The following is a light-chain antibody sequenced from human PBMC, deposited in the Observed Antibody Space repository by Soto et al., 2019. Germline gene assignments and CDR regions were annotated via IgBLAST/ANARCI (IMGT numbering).Light chain of an antibody. CDR2: YED. V-gene: IGLV1-36*01. CDR1: TSNIGKNA. Sequence: QSVLTQAPSVSEAPRQRVTISCSGSTSNIGKNAVNWYQQLPGEAPKLLIYYEDLLPSGVSDRFSGSKSGTSASLAISGLQSEDEAVYYCAAWDDSLNGVVFGGGTKVTVL. J-gene: IGLJ2*01. CDR3: AAWDDSLNGVV.